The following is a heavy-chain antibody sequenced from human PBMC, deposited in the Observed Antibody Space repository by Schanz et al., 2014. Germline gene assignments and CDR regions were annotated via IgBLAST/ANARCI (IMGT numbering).Heavy chain of an antibody. CDR3: ARELRLEYYFDY. D-gene: IGHD4-17*01. CDR2: INPNSGGT. V-gene: IGHV1-2*02. Sequence: QVQLLQSGAEVKKPGASVKVSCKASGYTFTGYYMHWVRQAPGQGLEWMGRINPNSGGTNYAQKFQGRVTMTRDTSISTAYMELSSLRSDDAAVYYCARELRLEYYFDYWGQGTLVLVSS. CDR1: GYTFTGYY. J-gene: IGHJ4*02.